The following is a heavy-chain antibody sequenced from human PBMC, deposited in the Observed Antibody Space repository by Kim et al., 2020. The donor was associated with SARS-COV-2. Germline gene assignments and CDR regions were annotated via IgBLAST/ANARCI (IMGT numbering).Heavy chain of an antibody. J-gene: IGHJ5*02. CDR2: INQDGSEK. CDR1: GFTFTSYW. Sequence: GWSLRLSCAASGFTFTSYWMSWVRQAPGKGLEWVANINQDGSEKYYVDSVKGRFTISRDNAKNSMYLQMSSLRVEDTAVYYCASHSSGWFAWGQGALVTVSS. CDR3: ASHSSGWFA. D-gene: IGHD6-19*01. V-gene: IGHV3-7*01.